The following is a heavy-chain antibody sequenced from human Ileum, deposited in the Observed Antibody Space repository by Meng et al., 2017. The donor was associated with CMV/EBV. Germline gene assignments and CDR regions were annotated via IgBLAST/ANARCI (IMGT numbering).Heavy chain of an antibody. Sequence: GESLKISCKGSGYRFNDYWIVWVRQMPGKGLEWIWIIYPDDSQSKYSPSFQGQVTISVDKSISTAFLQWSGLKAWDRGMYYCARYGRPTLDHNWFDLWGQGTLVTVSS. J-gene: IGHJ5*02. CDR1: GYRFNDYW. D-gene: IGHD4-23*01. CDR3: ARYGRPTLDHNWFDL. V-gene: IGHV5-51*01. CDR2: IYPDDSQS.